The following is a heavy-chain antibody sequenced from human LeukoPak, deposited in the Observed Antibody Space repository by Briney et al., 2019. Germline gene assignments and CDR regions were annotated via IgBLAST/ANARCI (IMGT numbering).Heavy chain of an antibody. J-gene: IGHJ4*02. CDR3: AKSTGACSSDHYFDY. CDR2: ISGSGTST. D-gene: IGHD6-13*01. V-gene: IGHV3-23*01. Sequence: GGSLRLSCAASGFTFSSYAMSWVRQAPGKGLEWVSAISGSGTSTYYADSVKGRFTISRDNSKNTLYLQMNSLRAEDTAVYYCAKSTGACSSDHYFDYWGQGTLVTVSS. CDR1: GFTFSSYA.